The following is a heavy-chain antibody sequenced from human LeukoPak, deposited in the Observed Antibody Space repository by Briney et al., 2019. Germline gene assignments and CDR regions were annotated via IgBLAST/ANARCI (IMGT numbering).Heavy chain of an antibody. CDR1: GFTFSDYN. CDR2: ISYDGSNK. Sequence: GGSLRLSCAASGFTFSDYNMHWVRQAPGKGLEWVAVISYDGSNKYYADPVKGRFTISRDNSKNTLYLQMNSLTDEDTAVYYCAKVRWDNSGWYYLDNWGQGTLVTVSS. V-gene: IGHV3-30*18. D-gene: IGHD6-19*01. J-gene: IGHJ4*02. CDR3: AKVRWDNSGWYYLDN.